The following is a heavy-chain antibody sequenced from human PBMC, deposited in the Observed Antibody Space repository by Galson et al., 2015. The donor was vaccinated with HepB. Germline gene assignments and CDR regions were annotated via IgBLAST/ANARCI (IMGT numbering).Heavy chain of an antibody. CDR3: ARSWNSGYYFGMDV. J-gene: IGHJ6*02. CDR2: ISSSGSYT. D-gene: IGHD1-7*01. Sequence: SLRLSCAASGFNFSDYFMIWIRQAPGKGLEWISYISSSGSYTNDADSVKGRVIISRDNAKNSLYLQMNSLRAEDTAVYYCARSWNSGYYFGMDVWGQGTTVTVSS. CDR1: GFNFSDYF. V-gene: IGHV3-11*06.